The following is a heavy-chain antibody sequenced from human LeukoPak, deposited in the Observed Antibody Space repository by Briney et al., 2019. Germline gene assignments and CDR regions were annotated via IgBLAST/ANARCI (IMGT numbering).Heavy chain of an antibody. J-gene: IGHJ4*02. D-gene: IGHD1-26*01. V-gene: IGHV1-2*02. Sequence: ASVKVSCKASGYTFTGYYMHWVRQAPGQGLEWMGWINPNSGGTNYAQKFQGRVTMTRDTSVSTAYMELSRLRSDDTAVYYCARDPIDVSGSYNYFDYWGQGTLVTVSS. CDR1: GYTFTGYY. CDR3: ARDPIDVSGSYNYFDY. CDR2: INPNSGGT.